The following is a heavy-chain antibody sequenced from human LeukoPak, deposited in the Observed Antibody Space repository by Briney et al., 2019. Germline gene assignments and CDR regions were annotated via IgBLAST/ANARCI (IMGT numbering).Heavy chain of an antibody. J-gene: IGHJ4*02. D-gene: IGHD3-22*01. CDR3: ARDSGGARYYYDSSGYYLGDYFDY. CDR1: GGSLSSYY. Sequence: SETLSLTCTVSGGSLSSYYWSWIRQPPGKGLEWIGNIYYTGSTNYNPSLKSRVTISVDTSKNQLSLKVSSVTAADTAVYYCARDSGGARYYYDSSGYYLGDYFDYWGQGTLVTVSS. V-gene: IGHV4-59*12. CDR2: IYYTGST.